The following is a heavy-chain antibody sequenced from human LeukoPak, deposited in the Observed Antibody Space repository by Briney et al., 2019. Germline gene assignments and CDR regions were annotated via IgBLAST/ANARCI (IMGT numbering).Heavy chain of an antibody. CDR2: IYYSVST. D-gene: IGHD2-21*01. Sequence: SQTLSLTCTLSGDSISSFYWSWIRQPPGKGLEWIGYIYYSVSTNYNPSLKSRVTISVDTSQNQFSLRLRPVTAADTAVYYCARGVVIAPQTFDYWGQGTLVTVSS. V-gene: IGHV4-59*01. J-gene: IGHJ4*02. CDR3: ARGVVIAPQTFDY. CDR1: GDSISSFY.